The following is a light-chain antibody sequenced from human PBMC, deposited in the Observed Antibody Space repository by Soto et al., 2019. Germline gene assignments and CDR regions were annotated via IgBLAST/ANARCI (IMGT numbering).Light chain of an antibody. CDR1: QSVSSY. Sequence: EIVLTQSPATLSLSPGERATLSCRASQSVSSYLAWYQQKPGQAPGLVIHDASNRVTGIPARFSSSGSGTDITLTISSLEPDDFAVYYCQQRSSWPRTFGEGTRLEIK. J-gene: IGKJ5*01. V-gene: IGKV3-11*01. CDR2: DAS. CDR3: QQRSSWPRT.